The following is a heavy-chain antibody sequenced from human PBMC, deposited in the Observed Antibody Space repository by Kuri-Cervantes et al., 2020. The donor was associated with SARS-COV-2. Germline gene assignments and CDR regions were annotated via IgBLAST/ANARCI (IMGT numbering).Heavy chain of an antibody. Sequence: SVKVSCKASGGTFSSYAISWVRQAPGQGLEWMGGIIPIFGTANYAQKLQGRVTMTTDTSTSTAYMELRSLRSDDTAVYYCARVYCSGGSCYSLDYWGQGTLVTVSS. J-gene: IGHJ4*02. CDR1: GGTFSSYA. D-gene: IGHD2-15*01. CDR2: IIPIFGTA. CDR3: ARVYCSGGSCYSLDY. V-gene: IGHV1-69*05.